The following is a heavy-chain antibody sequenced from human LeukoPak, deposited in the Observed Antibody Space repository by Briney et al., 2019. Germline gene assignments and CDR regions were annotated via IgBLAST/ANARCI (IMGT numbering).Heavy chain of an antibody. CDR2: IYSGGST. V-gene: IGHV3-66*01. CDR3: ARGYEWESNWFDP. CDR1: GFTVSSNY. J-gene: IGHJ5*02. D-gene: IGHD1-26*01. Sequence: GGSLRLSCAASGFTVSSNYMSWVRQAPGKGLEWVSVIYSGGSTYYADSVKGRFTISRDNSKNTLYLQMNGLRAEDTAVYYCARGYEWESNWFDPWGQGTLVTVSS.